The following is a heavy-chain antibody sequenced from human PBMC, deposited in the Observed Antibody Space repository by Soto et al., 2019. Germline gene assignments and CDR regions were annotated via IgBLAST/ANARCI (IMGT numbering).Heavy chain of an antibody. Sequence: GGSLRLSCAASGFSFSTYGMHWVRQAPGKGLEWVAFISNDGSNKYYADSVKGRFTISGDNSKNTLYLQMNSLRAEDTAVYFCARGDRGGFDLWGQGAMVTVSS. CDR3: ARGDRGGFDL. CDR1: GFSFSTYG. V-gene: IGHV3-30*03. D-gene: IGHD3-10*01. J-gene: IGHJ3*01. CDR2: ISNDGSNK.